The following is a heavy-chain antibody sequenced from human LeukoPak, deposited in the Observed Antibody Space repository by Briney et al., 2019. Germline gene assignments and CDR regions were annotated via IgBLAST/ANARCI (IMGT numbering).Heavy chain of an antibody. J-gene: IGHJ4*02. CDR1: GGSISSYY. D-gene: IGHD3-10*01. V-gene: IGHV4-59*01. CDR2: INYSRST. CDR3: ARDQSGGYYFDY. Sequence: PSETLSLTCTVSGGSISSYYWSWIRQPPGKGLEWIGYINYSRSTSYNPSLKSRVTISVDTSKTQFSLKLSSVIAADTAVYHCARDQSGGYYFDYWGQGTLVTVSS.